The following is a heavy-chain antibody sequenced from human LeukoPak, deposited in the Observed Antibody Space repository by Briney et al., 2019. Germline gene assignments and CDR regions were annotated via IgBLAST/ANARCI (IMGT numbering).Heavy chain of an antibody. J-gene: IGHJ4*02. D-gene: IGHD1-26*01. CDR3: ARVSARVGATLDY. CDR1: GGSFSGYY. V-gene: IGHV4-34*01. CDR2: INHSGST. Sequence: SETLSLTCAVYGGSFSGYYWSWIRQPPGKGLEWIGEINHSGSTNYNPSLKSRVTISVDTSKNQFSLKLSSVTAADTAVYYCARVSARVGATLDYWGQGTLVTVSS.